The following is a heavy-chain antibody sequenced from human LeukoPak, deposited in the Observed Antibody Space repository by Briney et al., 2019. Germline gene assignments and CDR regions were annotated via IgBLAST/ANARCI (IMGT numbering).Heavy chain of an antibody. Sequence: GRSLRLSCAASGLTLSSYAMPWVRQAPGKGLEWVAVISYDVSNKYYPDSVEGRFTISTDNTQNTLYLHMNSLRAEDTALYYCARDTPGGIGSYFDYWGQGTLVTVSS. CDR3: ARDTPGGIGSYFDY. V-gene: IGHV3-30*04. J-gene: IGHJ4*02. D-gene: IGHD3-16*01. CDR1: GLTLSSYA. CDR2: ISYDVSNK.